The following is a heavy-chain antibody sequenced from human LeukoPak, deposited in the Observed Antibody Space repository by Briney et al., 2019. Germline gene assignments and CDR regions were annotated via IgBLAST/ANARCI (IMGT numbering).Heavy chain of an antibody. CDR2: ISDSGGRT. D-gene: IGHD2-21*02. CDR1: GXTFRSYA. Sequence: GGSLRLSCAASGXTFRSYAMNWVRQAPGKGLEWVSGISDSGGRTYYAESVKGRFAISSDNSKNTLYLQMNSLRVEDTAVYYCAKDLPTKCRGDCPSDYWGQGTLVTVSS. V-gene: IGHV3-23*01. J-gene: IGHJ4*02. CDR3: AKDLPTKCRGDCPSDY.